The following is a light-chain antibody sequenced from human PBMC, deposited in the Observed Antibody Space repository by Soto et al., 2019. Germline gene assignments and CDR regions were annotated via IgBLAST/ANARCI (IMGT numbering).Light chain of an antibody. Sequence: DVVMTQSPLSLPVTPGEPASISCRSSQSLLHSNGYNYLDWYLQKPGQSPQLLIYLGSNRASGVPDRFSGRGSGTDFTLQSSRVEAEDVGVYYCMQALQTPRTFGQGTKVEIK. V-gene: IGKV2-28*01. CDR2: LGS. J-gene: IGKJ1*01. CDR1: QSLLHSNGYNY. CDR3: MQALQTPRT.